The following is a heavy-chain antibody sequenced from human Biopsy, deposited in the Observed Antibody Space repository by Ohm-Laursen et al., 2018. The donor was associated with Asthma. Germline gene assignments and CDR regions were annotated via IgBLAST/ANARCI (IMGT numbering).Heavy chain of an antibody. J-gene: IGHJ4*02. CDR2: IFFDGSNK. CDR1: GFTFHNYV. V-gene: IGHV3-30-3*01. CDR3: AKEVFPGWELRRGPDS. Sequence: SLRLSCAASGFTFHNYVMHWVRQAPGKGLEWVAGIFFDGSNKYYADSVKGRFTIPRDNSRNTLHLEMNSLRAEDTAVYFCAKEVFPGWELRRGPDSWGQGTLVTVSS. D-gene: IGHD1-26*01.